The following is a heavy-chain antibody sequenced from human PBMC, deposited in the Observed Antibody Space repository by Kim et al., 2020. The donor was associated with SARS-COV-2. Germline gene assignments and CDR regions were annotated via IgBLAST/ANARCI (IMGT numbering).Heavy chain of an antibody. CDR2: ISGSGDT. CDR1: GFTFSNFA. D-gene: IGHD4-17*01. V-gene: IGHV3-23*01. J-gene: IGHJ4*02. CDR3: AKDYGGIPLDF. Sequence: GGSLRLSCAASGFTFSNFAMTWVRQAPGKGLEWVSVISGSGDTYHADSVKGRFTISRDNSKNTLYLQMNSLRPEDAAVYYCAKDYGGIPLDFWGQGTLVIVSS.